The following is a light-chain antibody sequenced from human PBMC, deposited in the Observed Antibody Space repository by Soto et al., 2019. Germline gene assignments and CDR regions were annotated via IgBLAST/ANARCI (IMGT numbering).Light chain of an antibody. V-gene: IGKV1-9*01. CDR1: QGISSY. CDR3: QHLNSYPIT. J-gene: IGKJ5*01. CDR2: AAS. Sequence: IPLTQSPSSLSASVGDRVTITCRASQGISSYLAWYQQKPGKAPKLLIYAASTLQSGVSSRFSGSGSGTDFTLTISSLQPEDFGTYYCQHLNSYPITFGQGTRLEIK.